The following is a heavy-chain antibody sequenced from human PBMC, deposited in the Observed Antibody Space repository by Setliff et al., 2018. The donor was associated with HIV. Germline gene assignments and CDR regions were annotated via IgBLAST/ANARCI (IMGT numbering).Heavy chain of an antibody. CDR2: TYYRSKWSN. CDR3: ARGGDWDYNYYMDV. Sequence: PSQTLSLTCAISGDSVSSNTAAWNCIRQSPSRGLEWLGRTYYRSKWSNDYAVSVKSRITINPDTSKNQFSPQLNSVTPEDTAVYFCARGGDWDYNYYMDVWDKGTTVTVS. D-gene: IGHD3-16*01. V-gene: IGHV6-1*01. CDR1: GDSVSSNTAA. J-gene: IGHJ6*03.